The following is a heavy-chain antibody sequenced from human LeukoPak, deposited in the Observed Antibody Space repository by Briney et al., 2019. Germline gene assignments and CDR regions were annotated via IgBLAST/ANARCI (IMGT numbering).Heavy chain of an antibody. J-gene: IGHJ5*02. D-gene: IGHD2/OR15-2a*01. V-gene: IGHV3-21*01. Sequence: RAGGSLRLSCAASGFTLSNAWMNWVRQAPGKGLEWVSSISSSSDYIYYADSVKGRFTISRDNAKNSLYLQMKSLRAEDTAVYYCARGKTSQNIVTRKTYNWFDPWGQGTLVTVSS. CDR3: ARGKTSQNIVTRKTYNWFDP. CDR1: GFTLSNAW. CDR2: ISSSSDYI.